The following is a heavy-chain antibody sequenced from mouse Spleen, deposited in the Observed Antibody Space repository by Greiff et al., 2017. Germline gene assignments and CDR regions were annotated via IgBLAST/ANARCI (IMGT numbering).Heavy chain of an antibody. CDR2: IYPRSGSP. V-gene: IGHV1-55*01. CDR1: GYTFTSYW. J-gene: IGHJ3*01. CDR3: ATQYGNSGFAY. D-gene: IGHD2-10*02. Sequence: QVQLQQPGAELVKPGASVKMSCKASGYTFTSYWITWVKQRPGQGLEWIGYIYPRSGSPNYNEKFKIMATLTVDTSSSTAYMQLSSLTSEDSAVYYCATQYGNSGFAYWGQGTLVTVS.